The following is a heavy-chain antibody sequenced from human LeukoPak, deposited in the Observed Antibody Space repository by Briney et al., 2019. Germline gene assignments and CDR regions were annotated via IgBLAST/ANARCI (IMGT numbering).Heavy chain of an antibody. CDR1: GYTFTSYD. V-gene: IGHV1-8*01. CDR2: MNPNSGNT. Sequence: ASVKVSCNASGYTFTSYDINWVRQATGQGLEWMGWMNPNSGNTGYAQKFQGRVTMTRNTSISTAYMELSSLRSEDTAVYYCARTRGVGWYFDLWGRGTLVTVSS. CDR3: ARTRGVGWYFDL. J-gene: IGHJ2*01. D-gene: IGHD2-8*02.